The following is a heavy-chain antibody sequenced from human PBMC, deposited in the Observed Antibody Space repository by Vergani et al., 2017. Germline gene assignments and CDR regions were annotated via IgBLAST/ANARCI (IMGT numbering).Heavy chain of an antibody. Sequence: EVQLVESGGGLVQPGGSLRLSCAASGFTFSTYWMSWVRQVPGKGLEWVANIKQDGSEKYYVDSVKGRFTISRDNSNNTQYLQMNSLRAEDTAVYYCARGDGSGCFSFDFWGRGTLVTVSS. D-gene: IGHD3-10*01. J-gene: IGHJ4*02. CDR1: GFTFSTYW. V-gene: IGHV3-7*03. CDR3: ARGDGSGCFSFDF. CDR2: IKQDGSEK.